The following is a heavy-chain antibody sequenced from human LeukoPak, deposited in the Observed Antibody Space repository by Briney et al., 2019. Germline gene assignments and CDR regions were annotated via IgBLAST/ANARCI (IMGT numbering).Heavy chain of an antibody. CDR3: ARHPGVEMATYAFDI. D-gene: IGHD5-24*01. CDR2: ISAYNGNT. J-gene: IGHJ3*02. CDR1: GYTFTSYG. Sequence: ASVKVSCKASGYTFTSYGISWVRQAPGQGLEWMGWISAYNGNTNYAQKLQGRVTMTTDTSTSTAYMELRSLRSDDTAVYYCARHPGVEMATYAFDIWGQGTMVTVSS. V-gene: IGHV1-18*01.